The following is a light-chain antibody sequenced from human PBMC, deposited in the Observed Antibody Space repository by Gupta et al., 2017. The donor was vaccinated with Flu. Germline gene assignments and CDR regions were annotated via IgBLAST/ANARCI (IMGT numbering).Light chain of an antibody. Sequence: QSVLTQPPSVSGTPGQRVTISCSGSSSNVGSKYVYWYQQLPGTAPKLLIYRNNQRPSGVPDRFSGSKSGTSASLAISGLRSEDEADYYCAAWDDSVSGRVFGGGTKLTVL. CDR3: AAWDDSVSGRV. CDR2: RNN. V-gene: IGLV1-47*01. J-gene: IGLJ3*02. CDR1: SSNVGSKY.